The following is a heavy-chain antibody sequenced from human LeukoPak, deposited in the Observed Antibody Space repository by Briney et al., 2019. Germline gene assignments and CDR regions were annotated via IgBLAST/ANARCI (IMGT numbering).Heavy chain of an antibody. Sequence: QPGGSLRLSCAASGFTFSSYEMNWVRQAPGKGLEWVSYISSSGSTIYYADSVKGRFTISRDNAKNSLYLQMNSLRAEDTAVYSCAREAVTTPSFDYWGQGTLVTVSS. V-gene: IGHV3-48*03. CDR2: ISSSGSTI. CDR3: AREAVTTPSFDY. D-gene: IGHD4-17*01. J-gene: IGHJ4*02. CDR1: GFTFSSYE.